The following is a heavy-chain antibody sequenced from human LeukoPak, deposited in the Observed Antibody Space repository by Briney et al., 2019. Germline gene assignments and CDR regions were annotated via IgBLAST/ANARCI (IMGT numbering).Heavy chain of an antibody. D-gene: IGHD2-15*01. CDR1: GGSISSSSYY. CDR3: ARHGRTGALGYCSGGSCYSSWFDP. J-gene: IGHJ5*02. V-gene: IGHV4-39*01. CDR2: IYYSGST. Sequence: SETLSLTCTVSGGSISSSSYYWGWIRQPPGKGLEWIGSIYYSGSTYYNPSLKSRVTISVDTSKNQFSLKLSSVTAADTAVYYCARHGRTGALGYCSGGSCYSSWFDPWGQGTLVTVSS.